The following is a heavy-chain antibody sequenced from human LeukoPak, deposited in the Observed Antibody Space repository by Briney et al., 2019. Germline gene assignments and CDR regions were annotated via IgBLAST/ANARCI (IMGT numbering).Heavy chain of an antibody. CDR3: AREDTVTYFDY. CDR1: GFTFSSYS. V-gene: IGHV3-48*01. CDR2: ISSSSSTI. Sequence: GGSLRLSCAASGFTFSSYSMNWVRQAPGKGLEWVSYISSSSSTIYYADSVKGRFTISRDNAKNSLYLQMNSLRAEDTAVYYCAREDTVTYFDYWGQGTLVTVSS. J-gene: IGHJ4*02. D-gene: IGHD4-17*01.